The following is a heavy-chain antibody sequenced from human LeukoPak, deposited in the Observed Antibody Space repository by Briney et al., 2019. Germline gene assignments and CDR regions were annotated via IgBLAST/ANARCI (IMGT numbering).Heavy chain of an antibody. V-gene: IGHV1-18*04. CDR2: ISAYNGNT. D-gene: IGHD3-10*01. Sequence: ASVKVSCKASGYTFTCYGISWVRQAPGQGLEWMGWISAYNGNTNYAQKLQGRVTMTTDTSTSTAYMELRSLRSDDTAVYYCARDKGILLWFGELSNSDYWGQGTLVTVSS. J-gene: IGHJ4*02. CDR1: GYTFTCYG. CDR3: ARDKGILLWFGELSNSDY.